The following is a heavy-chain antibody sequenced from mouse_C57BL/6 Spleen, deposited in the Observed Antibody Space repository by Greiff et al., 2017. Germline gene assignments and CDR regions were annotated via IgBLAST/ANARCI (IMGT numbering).Heavy chain of an antibody. Sequence: DVKLVESGGGLVKPGGSLKLSCAASGFTFSSYAMSWVRQTPEKRLEWVATISDGGSYTYYPDNVKGRITISRDNAKNNLYLQMSRLKSEDTAMYYCARGMGPHWYFDVWGTGPTVTVSS. J-gene: IGHJ1*03. CDR3: ARGMGPHWYFDV. CDR2: ISDGGSYT. CDR1: GFTFSSYA. V-gene: IGHV5-4*03.